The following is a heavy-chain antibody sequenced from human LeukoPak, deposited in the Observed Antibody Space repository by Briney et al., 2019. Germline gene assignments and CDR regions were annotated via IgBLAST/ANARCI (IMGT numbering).Heavy chain of an antibody. CDR2: ISGGGETT. Sequence: GGSLRLSCAASGFTFNNYAMNWVRQAPGKGLEWVSSISGGGETTYYADSAKGRFTISRDNSQNTLYLQINSLRAEDTAVYYCARDYSDYVGYFFFDYWGQGRQVSDSS. CDR1: GFTFNNYA. D-gene: IGHD4-17*01. V-gene: IGHV3-23*01. CDR3: ARDYSDYVGYFFFDY. J-gene: IGHJ4*02.